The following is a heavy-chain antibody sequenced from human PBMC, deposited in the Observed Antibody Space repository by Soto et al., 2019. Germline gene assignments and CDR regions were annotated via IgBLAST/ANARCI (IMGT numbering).Heavy chain of an antibody. CDR1: GFTFSSYG. D-gene: IGHD6-19*01. J-gene: IGHJ4*02. CDR3: ARERGSGWTFDY. Sequence: GGSLRLSCAASGFTFSSYGMHWVRQAPGKGLECVAVISYPGSNKYYVDSVKGRFTISRDNSKNTLYLQMNSLRAEDTAVYYCARERGSGWTFDYWGQGTLVTVSS. CDR2: ISYPGSNK. V-gene: IGHV3-30*03.